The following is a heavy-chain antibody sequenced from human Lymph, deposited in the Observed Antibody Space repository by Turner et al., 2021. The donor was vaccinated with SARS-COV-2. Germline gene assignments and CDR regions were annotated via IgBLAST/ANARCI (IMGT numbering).Heavy chain of an antibody. V-gene: IGHV4-39*01. CDR2: IYYSGRT. J-gene: IGHJ6*02. CDR3: ARQRLTRYGMDV. Sequence: QLQLQESGPGLVKPSETLSLTCTVPGGSISSSSYYWGWIRQPPGKGLEWIGSIYYSGRTYYNPALKSRVTISVDTSKNQFSLKLSSVTAAGTAVYYCARQRLTRYGMDVWGQGTTVIVSS. D-gene: IGHD2-21*02. CDR1: GGSISSSSYY.